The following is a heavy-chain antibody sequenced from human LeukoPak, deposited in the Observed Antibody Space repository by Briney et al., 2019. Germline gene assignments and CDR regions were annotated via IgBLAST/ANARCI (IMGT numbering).Heavy chain of an antibody. D-gene: IGHD1-26*01. CDR1: GFTFSSYS. CDR3: ARVVGGSYYFDY. V-gene: IGHV3-21*01. Sequence: PGGSLRLSCAASGFTFSSYSMNGVRQAPGKGLEWGSSISSSSSYIYYADSVKGRFTISRDNAKNSLYLQMNSLRAEDTAVYYCARVVGGSYYFDYWGQGTLVTVSS. CDR2: ISSSSSYI. J-gene: IGHJ4*02.